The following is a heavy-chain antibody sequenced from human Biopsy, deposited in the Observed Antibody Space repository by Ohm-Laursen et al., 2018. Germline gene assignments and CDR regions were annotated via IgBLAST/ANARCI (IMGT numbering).Heavy chain of an antibody. CDR3: ARLRGGVVINYSWFDP. D-gene: IGHD3-3*01. CDR1: GGSIRSNGFY. CDR2: ISYRGTT. Sequence: SDTLSLTCTVSGGSIRSNGFYRGWIRQPPGKGLEWIGSISYRGTTSYNPSLKSRVAISVDTSKNQLSLSLNSVTAADTAVFYCARLRGGVVINYSWFDPWGQGILVTVSS. J-gene: IGHJ5*02. V-gene: IGHV4-39*01.